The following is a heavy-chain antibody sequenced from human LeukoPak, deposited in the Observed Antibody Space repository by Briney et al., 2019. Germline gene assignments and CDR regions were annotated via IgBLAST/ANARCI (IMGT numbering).Heavy chain of an antibody. Sequence: PSETLSLTCTVSGDSVSNGNYYWSWLRQPPGQPLEWIGYIYYTGNTYYNPSLEGRVTLSVDTSKNQSSVKLSSVTAADTAVYYCARSQNYYGSGDYWSQGTLVTVSS. CDR2: IYYTGNT. V-gene: IGHV4-61*01. J-gene: IGHJ4*02. CDR1: GDSVSNGNYY. CDR3: ARSQNYYGSGDY. D-gene: IGHD3-10*01.